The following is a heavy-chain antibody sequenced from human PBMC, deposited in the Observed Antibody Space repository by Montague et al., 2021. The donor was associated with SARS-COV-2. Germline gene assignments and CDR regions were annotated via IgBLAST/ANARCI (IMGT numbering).Heavy chain of an antibody. CDR1: VFTFNNFA. Sequence: SLRLSCVASVFTFNNFAMHWVRQAPGKGLEWVAVISYDGSIKYYSDSLRVRFTISRDSSKKTLYLQMNSLSGEDTAVYYCAKNRDIFWFGEGRDSMDVWGQGTTVIVSS. CDR3: AKNRDIFWFGEGRDSMDV. D-gene: IGHD3-10*01. V-gene: IGHV3-30*18. J-gene: IGHJ6*02. CDR2: ISYDGSIK.